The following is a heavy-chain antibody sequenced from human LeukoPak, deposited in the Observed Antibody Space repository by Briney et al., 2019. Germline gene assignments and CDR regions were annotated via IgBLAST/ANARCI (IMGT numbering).Heavy chain of an antibody. V-gene: IGHV3-23*01. CDR1: GFTFSGFA. Sequence: PGGSLSLSCAASGFTFSGFARTWVRQAAGKGLEWISSIGSGSKTHYSASVKGRFAISIDTSKNTLFLQLNSLRAEDTALYYCAKYLHFYVAMDVWGQGTAVSVPS. D-gene: IGHD2/OR15-2a*01. CDR2: IGSGSKT. CDR3: AKYLHFYVAMDV. J-gene: IGHJ6*02.